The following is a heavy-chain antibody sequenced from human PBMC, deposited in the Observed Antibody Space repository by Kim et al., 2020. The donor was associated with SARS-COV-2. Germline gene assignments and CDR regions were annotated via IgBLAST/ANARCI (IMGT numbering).Heavy chain of an antibody. J-gene: IGHJ4*02. CDR3: TRGTMTQWSYYDL. D-gene: IGHD4-17*01. Sequence: EYAASVRDIFTISRDDSKNIAYLQMNSLKTDDTAVYFCTRGTMTQWSYYDLWGQGSLVTVSS. V-gene: IGHV3-49*02.